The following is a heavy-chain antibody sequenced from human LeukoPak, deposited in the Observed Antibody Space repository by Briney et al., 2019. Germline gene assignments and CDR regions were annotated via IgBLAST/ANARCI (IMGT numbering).Heavy chain of an antibody. J-gene: IGHJ4*02. CDR2: ISSSSSYI. CDR1: GFTFSSYS. D-gene: IGHD3-22*01. Sequence: AGGSLRLSCAASGFTFSSYSMNWVRQAPGKGLEWVSSISSSSSYIYYADSVKGRFTISRDNAKNSLYLQMNSLRAEDTAVYYCARGRTYYYDSSGGDYWGQGTLVTVSS. V-gene: IGHV3-21*01. CDR3: ARGRTYYYDSSGGDY.